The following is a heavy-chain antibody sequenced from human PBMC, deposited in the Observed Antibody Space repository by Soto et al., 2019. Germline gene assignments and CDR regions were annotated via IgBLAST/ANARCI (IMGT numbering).Heavy chain of an antibody. J-gene: IGHJ4*02. Sequence: LRLSCAASGFTFDDYAMHWVRQAPGKGLEWVSGISWNSGSIGYADSVKGRFTISRDNAKNSLYLQMNSLRAEDTALYYCAKDIHRRRIVVVVAAPLSHWGQGTLVTVSS. V-gene: IGHV3-9*01. D-gene: IGHD2-15*01. CDR2: ISWNSGSI. CDR1: GFTFDDYA. CDR3: AKDIHRRRIVVVVAAPLSH.